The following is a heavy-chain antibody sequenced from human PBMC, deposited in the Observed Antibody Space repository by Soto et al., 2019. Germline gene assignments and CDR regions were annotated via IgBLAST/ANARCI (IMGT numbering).Heavy chain of an antibody. CDR1: GGSISSGGYY. D-gene: IGHD6-13*01. J-gene: IGHJ5*02. Sequence: QVQLQESGPGLVKPSQTLSLTCTVSGGSISSGGYYWSWIRQHPGKGREWIGYIYYSGSTYYNPSLKSRVTISVDTSKNQFSLKLSSVTAADTAVYYCARTPPSWAGPRNWFDPWGQGTLVTVSS. V-gene: IGHV4-31*03. CDR2: IYYSGST. CDR3: ARTPPSWAGPRNWFDP.